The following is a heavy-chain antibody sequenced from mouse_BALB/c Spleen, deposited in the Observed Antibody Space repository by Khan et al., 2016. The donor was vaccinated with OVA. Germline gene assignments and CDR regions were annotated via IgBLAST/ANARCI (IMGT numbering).Heavy chain of an antibody. V-gene: IGHV1-4*01. Sequence: QIQLVQSGAELARPGASVKMSCKASGYNFTSYTIHWIKKRPGPGLEWIGYINPSNGYTNYNQKFKDKATLTTDKSSTTAYLQLSSLTSDDSAVYNCVRDGAYHRNDGWFAYWGQGTLVTVSA. J-gene: IGHJ3*01. D-gene: IGHD2-14*01. CDR1: GYNFTSYT. CDR2: INPSNGYT. CDR3: VRDGAYHRNDGWFAY.